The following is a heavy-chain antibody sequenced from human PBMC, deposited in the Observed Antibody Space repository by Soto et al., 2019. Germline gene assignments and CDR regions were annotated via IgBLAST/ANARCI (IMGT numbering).Heavy chain of an antibody. V-gene: IGHV4-59*01. D-gene: IGHD1-26*01. Sequence: SETLSLTCTVSGGSISSYYWSWIRQPPGKGLEWIGYIYYSGSTNYNPSLKSRVTISVDTSKNQFSLKLSSVTAADTAVYYCAREVGATILDYWGQGTLVTVSS. J-gene: IGHJ4*02. CDR2: IYYSGST. CDR3: AREVGATILDY. CDR1: GGSISSYY.